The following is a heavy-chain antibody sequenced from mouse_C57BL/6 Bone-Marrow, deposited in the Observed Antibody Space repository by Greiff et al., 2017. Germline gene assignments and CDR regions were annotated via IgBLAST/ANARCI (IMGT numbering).Heavy chain of an antibody. CDR2: INPNNGGT. J-gene: IGHJ2*01. CDR1: GYTFTDYN. D-gene: IGHD1-1*01. CDR3: ASHYGSSYGY. Sequence: VQLQQSGPELVKPGASVKMSCKASGYTFTDYNMHWVKQSHRKSLLWIGYINPNNGGTSYNQKFKGKATLTVNKSSSTAYMELRSLTSEDSAVYYCASHYGSSYGYWGQGTTLTVSS. V-gene: IGHV1-22*01.